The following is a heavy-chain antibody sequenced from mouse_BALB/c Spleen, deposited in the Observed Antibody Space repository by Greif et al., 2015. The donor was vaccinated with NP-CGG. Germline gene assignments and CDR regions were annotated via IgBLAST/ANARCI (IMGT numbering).Heavy chain of an antibody. D-gene: IGHD1-1*01. J-gene: IGHJ4*01. CDR1: GFNIKDTY. V-gene: IGHV14-3*02. CDR2: IDPANGNT. Sequence: VQLQQSGAELVKPGASVKLSCTASGFNIKDTYMHWVKQRPEQGLEWIGRIDPANGNTKYDPKFQGKATITADTSSNTAYLQLSSLTSEDTAVYYCARVYYGSLYAMDYWGQGTSVTVSS. CDR3: ARVYYGSLYAMDY.